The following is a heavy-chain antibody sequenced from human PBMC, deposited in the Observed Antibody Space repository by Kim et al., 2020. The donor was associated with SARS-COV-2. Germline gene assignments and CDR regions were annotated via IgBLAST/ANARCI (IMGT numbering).Heavy chain of an antibody. CDR2: ISGSGGST. D-gene: IGHD3-22*01. Sequence: GGSLRLSCAASGFTFSSYAMSWVRQAPGKGLEWVSAISGSGGSTYYANSVKGRFTISRDNSKNTLYLQMNSLRAEDTAVYYCAKDRLLYYDSSGYLFDYWGQGTLVTVSS. J-gene: IGHJ4*02. V-gene: IGHV3-23*01. CDR1: GFTFSSYA. CDR3: AKDRLLYYDSSGYLFDY.